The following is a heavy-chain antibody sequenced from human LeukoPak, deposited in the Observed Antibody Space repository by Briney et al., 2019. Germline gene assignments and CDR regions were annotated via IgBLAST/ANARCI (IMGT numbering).Heavy chain of an antibody. V-gene: IGHV3-11*04. CDR2: ISSSGSTI. CDR1: GFTFSDYY. D-gene: IGHD1-26*01. Sequence: GGSLRLSCAASGFTFSDYYMSWIRQAPGKGLEWVSYISSSGSTIYYADSVKGRFTISRDNAKSSLYLQMNSLRAEDTAVYYCARDPYSGSYGADYYYYMDVWGKGTTVTISS. J-gene: IGHJ6*03. CDR3: ARDPYSGSYGADYYYYMDV.